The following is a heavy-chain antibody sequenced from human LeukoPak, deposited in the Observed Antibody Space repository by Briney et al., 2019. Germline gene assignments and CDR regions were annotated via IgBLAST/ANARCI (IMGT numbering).Heavy chain of an antibody. Sequence: ASVNVSCKASGYTFTSNYIHWVRQAPGQGLEWMGMIYPRDGSTSYAQKFQGRVTVTRDTSTSTVHMELSGLRSEDTAVYYCARDQEGFDYWGQGPLVTVSS. CDR1: GYTFTSNY. CDR2: IYPRDGST. V-gene: IGHV1-46*01. CDR3: ARDQEGFDY. J-gene: IGHJ4*02.